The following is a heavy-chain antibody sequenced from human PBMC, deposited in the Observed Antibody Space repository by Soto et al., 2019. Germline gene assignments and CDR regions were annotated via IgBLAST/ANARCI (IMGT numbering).Heavy chain of an antibody. Sequence: ASVKVSCKASGFTFTSSAMQWVRQARGQRLEWIGWIVVGSGNTNYAQKFQERVTITRDMSTSTAYMELSSLRSEDTAVYYCAAAMVRGETTYYFDYWGQGIQVTVSS. CDR3: AAAMVRGETTYYFDY. CDR2: IVVGSGNT. CDR1: GFTFTSSA. V-gene: IGHV1-58*02. J-gene: IGHJ4*02. D-gene: IGHD3-10*01.